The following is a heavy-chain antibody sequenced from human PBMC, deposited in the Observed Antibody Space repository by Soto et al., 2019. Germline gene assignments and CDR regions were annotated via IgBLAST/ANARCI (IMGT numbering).Heavy chain of an antibody. V-gene: IGHV1-69*08. CDR2: IIPILGIA. CDR3: AREAYYVILTGYSGMDV. D-gene: IGHD3-9*01. J-gene: IGHJ6*02. Sequence: QVQLVQSGAEVKKPGSSVKVSCKASGGTFSSYTISWVRQAPGQGLEWMGRIIPILGIANYAQKFQGRVTITADKSTSTAYMELSSLRSEDTAVYYCAREAYYVILTGYSGMDVWGQGTTVTVSS. CDR1: GGTFSSYT.